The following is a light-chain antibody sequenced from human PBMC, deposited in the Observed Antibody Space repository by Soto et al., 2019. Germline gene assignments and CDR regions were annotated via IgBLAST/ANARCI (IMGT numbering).Light chain of an antibody. Sequence: QSALTQPPSASGSPGQSVTISCTGTSSDVGGYNYVSWYQQHPGKAPKLMIYEVSKRPSGVPDRFSGSKSGNTASLAISGLQSEDEADYYYAAWDDSLNGWVFGGGTKVTVL. CDR3: AAWDDSLNGWV. CDR1: SSDVGGYNY. J-gene: IGLJ3*02. CDR2: EVS. V-gene: IGLV2-8*01.